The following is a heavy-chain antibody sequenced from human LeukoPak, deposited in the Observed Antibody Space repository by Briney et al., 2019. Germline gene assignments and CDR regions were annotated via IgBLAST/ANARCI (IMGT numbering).Heavy chain of an antibody. V-gene: IGHV3-53*01. CDR2: IYSGGST. CDR1: GFTVSSNY. CDR3: ARTPGGSGNLFDY. D-gene: IGHD3-10*01. Sequence: GGSLRLSCAASGFTVSSNYMSWVRQAPGKGLEWVSIIYSGGSTYYADSVKDRFTISRDNSKNTVYLQMNSLRAEDTAVYYCARTPGGSGNLFDYWGQGTLVTVSS. J-gene: IGHJ4*02.